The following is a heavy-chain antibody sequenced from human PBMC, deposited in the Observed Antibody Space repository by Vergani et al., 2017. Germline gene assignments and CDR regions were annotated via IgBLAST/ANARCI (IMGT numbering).Heavy chain of an antibody. CDR1: GFTFSSYG. CDR3: AREIEEANCSSTSCNTFYYYYGMDV. V-gene: IGHV3-33*01. J-gene: IGHJ6*02. D-gene: IGHD2-2*01. Sequence: QVQLVESGGGVVQPGRSLRLSCAASGFTFSSYGMHWVRQAPGKGLEWVAVIWYDGSNKYYADSVKGRFTISRDNSKNTLYLQMNSLRAEDTAVYYCAREIEEANCSSTSCNTFYYYYGMDVWGQGTTVTVSS. CDR2: IWYDGSNK.